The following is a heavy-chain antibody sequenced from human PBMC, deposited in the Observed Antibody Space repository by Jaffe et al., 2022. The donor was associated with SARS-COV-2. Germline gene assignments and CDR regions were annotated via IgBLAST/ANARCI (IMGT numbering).Heavy chain of an antibody. CDR1: GFTFSSYW. J-gene: IGHJ2*01. CDR2: INSDGSST. CDR3: ARAPPITMIGGTLPDWYFDL. V-gene: IGHV3-74*01. D-gene: IGHD3-22*01. Sequence: EVQLVESGGGLVQPGGSLRLSCAASGFTFSSYWMHWVRQAPGKGLVWVSRINSDGSSTSYADSVKGRFTISRDNAKNTLYLQMNSLRAEDTAVYYCARAPPITMIGGTLPDWYFDLWGRGTLVTVSS.